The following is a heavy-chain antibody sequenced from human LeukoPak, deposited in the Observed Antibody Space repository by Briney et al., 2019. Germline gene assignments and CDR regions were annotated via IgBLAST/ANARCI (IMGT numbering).Heavy chain of an antibody. Sequence: ASVKVSCKASGYTFTGYYTHWVRQAPGQGLEWLGWINPNSGGTNYAQKFQGRVTMTRDTSISTAYMELSRLRSDDTAVYYCARDRGFLEWLRALYWGQGTLVTVSS. J-gene: IGHJ4*02. CDR3: ARDRGFLEWLRALY. D-gene: IGHD3-3*01. V-gene: IGHV1-2*02. CDR1: GYTFTGYY. CDR2: INPNSGGT.